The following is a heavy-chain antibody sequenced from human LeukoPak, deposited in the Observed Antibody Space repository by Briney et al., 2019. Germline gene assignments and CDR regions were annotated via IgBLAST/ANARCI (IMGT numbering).Heavy chain of an antibody. CDR2: ISSSGSTI. CDR3: ARDVEVGATSGADY. J-gene: IGHJ4*02. V-gene: IGHV3-11*04. Sequence: GGSLRLSCAATEFTFSDDYMSWIRQAPGKGLEWVSYISSSGSTIYYADSVKGRFTISRDNAKNSLYLQMNSLRAEDTAVYYCARDVEVGATSGADYWGQGTLVTVSS. CDR1: EFTFSDDY. D-gene: IGHD1-26*01.